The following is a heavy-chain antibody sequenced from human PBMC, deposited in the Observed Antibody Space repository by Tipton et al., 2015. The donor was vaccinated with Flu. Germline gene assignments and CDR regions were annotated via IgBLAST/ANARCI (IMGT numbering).Heavy chain of an antibody. CDR2: IYHSGST. V-gene: IGHV4-38-2*02. CDR1: GDSMGSGYF. J-gene: IGHJ4*02. CDR3: ARGTGDADTYFDS. Sequence: TLSLTCSVSGDSMGSGYFWGWIRQPPGQGLEWIGTIYHSGSTYYNPSLKSRVTVSVDTSKDQFSLKLRSVTAADTAVYYCARGTGDADTYFDSWGQGTLVTVSS. D-gene: IGHD1-1*01.